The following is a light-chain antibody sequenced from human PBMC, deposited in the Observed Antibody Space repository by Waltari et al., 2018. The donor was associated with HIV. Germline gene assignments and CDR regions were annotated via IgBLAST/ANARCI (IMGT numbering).Light chain of an antibody. CDR1: QGISSY. V-gene: IGKV1-8*01. CDR3: QQYYSYPYT. CDR2: AAS. J-gene: IGKJ2*01. Sequence: AIRMTQSPSSLSASTGERVTITCRASQGISSYLSWYQQKPGKAPKLLIYAASTLQSGVPSRCSGSGSGTDFTLTISCLQSEDFATYYCQQYYSYPYTFGQGTKLEIK.